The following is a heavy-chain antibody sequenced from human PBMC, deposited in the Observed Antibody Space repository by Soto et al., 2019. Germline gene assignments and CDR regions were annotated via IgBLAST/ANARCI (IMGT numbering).Heavy chain of an antibody. Sequence: EVQLVESGGGLVKPGGSLRLSCAASGFTFSIYAMNWVRQAPGKGLEWVSSISSSSSSIYYADSVKGRFTISRDNAENSRYLQMNSLRAEDTAVYYCARVGQYYYNVMDVWGHGTTVTVSS. CDR1: GFTFSIYA. V-gene: IGHV3-21*01. J-gene: IGHJ6*02. CDR2: ISSSSSSI. CDR3: ARVGQYYYNVMDV.